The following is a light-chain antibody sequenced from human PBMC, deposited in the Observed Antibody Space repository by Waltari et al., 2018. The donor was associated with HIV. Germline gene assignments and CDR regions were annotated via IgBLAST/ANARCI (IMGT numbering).Light chain of an antibody. V-gene: IGKV1-39*01. CDR1: QGISRY. CDR2: AAF. J-gene: IGKJ5*01. CDR3: QQSYNSPIT. Sequence: DIEITQSPSSLSESAGDRVIITCRARQGISRYLNWYQQKPGKAPKLLIFAAFDLQSGVPSRFSGSGSGTDFTLTISSLQPEDFATYYCQQSYNSPITFGQGTRLDIK.